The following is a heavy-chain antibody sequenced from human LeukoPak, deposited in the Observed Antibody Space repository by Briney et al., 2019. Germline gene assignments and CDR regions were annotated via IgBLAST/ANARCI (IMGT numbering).Heavy chain of an antibody. CDR2: IDWDDDK. CDR1: GFSLSTSGMC. J-gene: IGHJ4*02. Sequence: SGPTLVNPTQTLTLTCTFSGFSLSTSGMCVSWIRQPPGKALEWLARIDWDDDKYYSTSLKTRLTISKDTSKNQVVLTMTNMDPVDTATYYCARMQYDYGDYVVDYWGQGTLVTVSS. V-gene: IGHV2-70*11. D-gene: IGHD4-17*01. CDR3: ARMQYDYGDYVVDY.